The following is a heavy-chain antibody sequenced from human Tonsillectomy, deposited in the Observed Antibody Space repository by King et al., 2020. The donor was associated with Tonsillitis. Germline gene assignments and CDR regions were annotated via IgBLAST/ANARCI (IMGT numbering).Heavy chain of an antibody. CDR2: ISYDGSQK. J-gene: IGHJ6*03. D-gene: IGHD2-21*01. V-gene: IGHV3-30*19. Sequence: QVQLVESGGGVVQPGRSLRLSCAASGFTFSSYGMHWVRQAPGKGLEWVAIISYDGSQKYHADSMTGRFTISRDNSNNTLFLQVSSLRADDTAVYYCARGLWTPTYYYYYIDVWGNGTTVTVSS. CDR1: GFTFSSYG. CDR3: ARGLWTPTYYYYYIDV.